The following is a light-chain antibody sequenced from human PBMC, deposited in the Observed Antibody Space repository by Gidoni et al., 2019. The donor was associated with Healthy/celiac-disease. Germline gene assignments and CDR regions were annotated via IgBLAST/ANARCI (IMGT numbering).Light chain of an antibody. Sequence: DIQMTQSPSSLSASVGDRVTITCRASQSISSYLNWYQQKPGKAPKLLIYAASSSQSGVPSRFSGSGSGTDFTLTISSLQPEDFETYYCQQSYSTPWTFGQGTKVEIK. CDR3: QQSYSTPWT. J-gene: IGKJ1*01. CDR1: QSISSY. V-gene: IGKV1-39*01. CDR2: AAS.